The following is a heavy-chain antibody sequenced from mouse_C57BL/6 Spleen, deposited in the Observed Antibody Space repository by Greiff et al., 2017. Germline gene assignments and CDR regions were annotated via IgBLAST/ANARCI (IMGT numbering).Heavy chain of an antibody. V-gene: IGHV14-1*01. Sequence: VQLQQSGAELVRPGASVKLSCTASGFNIKDYYMHWVKQRPEQGLEWIGRIDPEDGDTEYAPKLQGKATMTADTSSNTACLQLSSLTSEDTAVYYCTKDYGSSYRFAYWGQGTLVTVSA. CDR1: GFNIKDYY. D-gene: IGHD1-1*01. CDR3: TKDYGSSYRFAY. J-gene: IGHJ3*01. CDR2: IDPEDGDT.